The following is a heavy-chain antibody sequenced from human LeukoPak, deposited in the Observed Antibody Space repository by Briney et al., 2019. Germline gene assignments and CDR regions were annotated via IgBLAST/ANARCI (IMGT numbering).Heavy chain of an antibody. CDR3: ARDSSMLRGPLVIYYFDF. V-gene: IGHV3-23*01. J-gene: IGHJ4*02. D-gene: IGHD3-10*01. CDR2: ISGSDPGT. CDR1: GFSFSTYA. Sequence: GGSLRLSCAASGFSFSTYAMSWVRQIPGKGLEWVSAISGSDPGTYYADSVKGRFTISRVNSRNTLYLQMNRLRVEDTAVYYCARDSSMLRGPLVIYYFDFWGQGTLVTVSS.